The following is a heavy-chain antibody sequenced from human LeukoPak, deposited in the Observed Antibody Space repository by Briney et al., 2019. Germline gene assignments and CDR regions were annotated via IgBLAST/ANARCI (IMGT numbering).Heavy chain of an antibody. Sequence: PSETLSLTCTVSGGSISSYYWSWIRQPPGKGLEWIGYIYYSGSTNYNPSLKSRVTISVDTSKNQFSLKLSSVTAADTAVYYCARGFQIDWSHTPGWFGPWGQGTLVTVSS. V-gene: IGHV4-59*01. CDR3: ARGFQIDWSHTPGWFGP. J-gene: IGHJ5*02. D-gene: IGHD3-9*01. CDR2: IYYSGST. CDR1: GGSISSYY.